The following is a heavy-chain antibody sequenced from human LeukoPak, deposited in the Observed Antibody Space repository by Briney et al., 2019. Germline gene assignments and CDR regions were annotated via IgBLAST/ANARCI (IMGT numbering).Heavy chain of an antibody. J-gene: IGHJ4*02. CDR3: ARDVRIVYYDRSPDY. Sequence: PGGSLRLSCAASGFTFKRYGMHWVRQAPGKGLEWVAYIGHDGSNKYYADSVKGRFTISRDSSKNTLYLQMNRLRAEDTAVYYCARDVRIVYYDRSPDYWGQGTLVTVSS. V-gene: IGHV3-30*02. CDR1: GFTFKRYG. CDR2: IGHDGSNK. D-gene: IGHD3-22*01.